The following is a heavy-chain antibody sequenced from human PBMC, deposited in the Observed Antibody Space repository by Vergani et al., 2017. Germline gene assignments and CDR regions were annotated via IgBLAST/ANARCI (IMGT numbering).Heavy chain of an antibody. CDR2: IISMFGTS. J-gene: IGHJ6*02. D-gene: IGHD2-21*01. CDR3: ARDAGGYSSYYGMDV. CDR1: GGTLNSFA. V-gene: IGHV1-69*13. Sequence: QVQLVQSGAEVKTPGSSVKVSCKASGGTLNSFAISWVRQAPGQGLEWMGRIISMFGTSNYAQRFQGRVTITADESTSTAYMELSSLRFEDTAVYYCARDAGGYSSYYGMDVWGQGTTVTVSS.